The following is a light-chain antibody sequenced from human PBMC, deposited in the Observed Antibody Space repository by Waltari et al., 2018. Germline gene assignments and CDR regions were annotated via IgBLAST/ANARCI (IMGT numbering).Light chain of an antibody. CDR2: DDS. J-gene: IGLJ1*01. V-gene: IGLV3-21*02. Sequence: SFVLTQPPSVSVAPGQTATITCGGNIGGKSVHWYQQRPGQAPVLVVYDDSARPPGIPERFSGSKSGNTATLSISRVEAGDEADYYGQVWHTSSSFYVFGTGTKVTVL. CDR1: IGGKS. CDR3: QVWHTSSSFYV.